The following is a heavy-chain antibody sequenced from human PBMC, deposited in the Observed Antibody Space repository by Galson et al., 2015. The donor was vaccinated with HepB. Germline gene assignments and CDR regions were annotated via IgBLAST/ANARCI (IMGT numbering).Heavy chain of an antibody. D-gene: IGHD2-21*02. CDR3: SRARRLVATGVFYQSDF. Sequence: SLRLSCATSGFTFSDYAVGWFRQAPGKGLEWVTFIRAKRYTGTADYAVSVKDRFTMSRDDSKSLAYLQMNSLKTEDTAVYYCSRARRLVATGVFYQSDFWGQGTLVTVSS. CDR2: IRAKRYTGTA. CDR1: GFTFSDYA. V-gene: IGHV3-49*03. J-gene: IGHJ4*02.